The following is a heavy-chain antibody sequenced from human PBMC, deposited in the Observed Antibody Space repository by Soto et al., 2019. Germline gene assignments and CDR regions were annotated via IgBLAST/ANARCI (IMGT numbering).Heavy chain of an antibody. CDR2: ISAYNGNT. CDR3: ARDNHGDYSSDY. CDR1: DYTFTSFG. V-gene: IGHV1-18*01. J-gene: IGHJ4*02. D-gene: IGHD2-21*02. Sequence: ASVKVSCKASDYTFTSFGISWVRQAPGQGLEWMGRISAYNGNTNYAQKLQGRVTMTTDTSTSTAYMELRSLRSDHTAVYYCARDNHGDYSSDYWGQGTLVTVSS.